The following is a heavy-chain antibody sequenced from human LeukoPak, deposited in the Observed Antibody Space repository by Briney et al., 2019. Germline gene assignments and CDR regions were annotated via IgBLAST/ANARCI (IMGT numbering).Heavy chain of an antibody. CDR3: ARSLRRGVTTFLGY. CDR1: GYTFTSYG. CDR2: ISAYNGNA. Sequence: ASVKVSCKASGYTFTSYGISWVRQAPGQGLEWMGWISAYNGNANYAQKLQGRVTMTRDTSTSTVYMELSSLRSEDTAVYYCARSLRRGVTTFLGYWGQGTLVTVSS. D-gene: IGHD4-17*01. J-gene: IGHJ4*02. V-gene: IGHV1-18*01.